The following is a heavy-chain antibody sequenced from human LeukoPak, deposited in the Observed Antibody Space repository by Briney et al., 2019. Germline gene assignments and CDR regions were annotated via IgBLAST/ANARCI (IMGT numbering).Heavy chain of an antibody. D-gene: IGHD5-12*01. V-gene: IGHV1-24*01. CDR3: ATDGYSGYDWYYFDY. CDR2: FDPEDGET. J-gene: IGHJ4*02. Sequence: ASVKVSCKVSGYTLTELSLHWVRQAPGKGLEWMGGFDPEDGETIYAQKFQGRVTMTEDTSTDTAYMELSSLRSEGTAVYYCATDGYSGYDWYYFDYWGQGTLDTVSS. CDR1: GYTLTELS.